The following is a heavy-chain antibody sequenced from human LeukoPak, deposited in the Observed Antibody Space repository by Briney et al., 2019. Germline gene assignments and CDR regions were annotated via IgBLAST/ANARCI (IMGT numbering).Heavy chain of an antibody. D-gene: IGHD3-10*01. V-gene: IGHV4-34*01. CDR2: INHSGST. CDR3: ARDSYGSGSYYIGGMDV. Sequence: SETPSLTCAVYGGSFSGYYWSWIRQPPGKGLEWIGEINHSGSTNYNPSLKSRVTISVDTSKNQFSLKLSSVTAADTAVYYCARDSYGSGSYYIGGMDVWGRGTTVTVSS. CDR1: GGSFSGYY. J-gene: IGHJ6*02.